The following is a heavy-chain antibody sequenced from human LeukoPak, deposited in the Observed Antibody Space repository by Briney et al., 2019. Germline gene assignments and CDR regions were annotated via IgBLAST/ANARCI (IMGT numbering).Heavy chain of an antibody. V-gene: IGHV4-61*02. CDR1: GDSTSSGAYY. CDR2: IYSGGST. CDR3: AREGSIYYSDSSGYLGY. Sequence: SQTLSLTCTVSGDSTSSGAYYWSWIRQPAGEGLEWIGRIYSGGSTNYNPSLKSRVTISVDTSKNQFSLKLSSVTAADTAVYYCAREGSIYYSDSSGYLGYWGQGTLVTVSS. D-gene: IGHD3-22*01. J-gene: IGHJ4*02.